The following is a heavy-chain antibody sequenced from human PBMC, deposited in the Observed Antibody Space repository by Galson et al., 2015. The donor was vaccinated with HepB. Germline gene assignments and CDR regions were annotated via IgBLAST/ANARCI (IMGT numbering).Heavy chain of an antibody. J-gene: IGHJ5*02. CDR3: ARTSSIAAKTLTNNWFDP. CDR2: ISYDGSNK. Sequence: FLRLSCAASGFTFSSYAMHWVRQAPGKGLEWVAVISYDGSNKYYADSVKGRFTISRDNAKNSLYLQMNSLRAEDTAVYYCARTSSIAAKTLTNNWFDPWGQGTLVTVSS. D-gene: IGHD6-13*01. V-gene: IGHV3-30*04. CDR1: GFTFSSYA.